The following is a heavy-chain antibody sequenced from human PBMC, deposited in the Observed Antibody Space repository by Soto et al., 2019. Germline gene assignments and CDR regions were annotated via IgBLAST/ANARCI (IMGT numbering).Heavy chain of an antibody. Sequence: SETLSLTCTVSGGSISSGGYYWSWIRQHPGKGLEWIGYIYYSGSTYYNPSLKSRVTISVDTSKNQFSLKLSSVTAADTAVYYCARAERRASYYYYYGMDVWGQGTTVTVSS. V-gene: IGHV4-31*03. CDR1: GGSISSGGYY. CDR3: ARAERRASYYYYYGMDV. CDR2: IYYSGST. J-gene: IGHJ6*02.